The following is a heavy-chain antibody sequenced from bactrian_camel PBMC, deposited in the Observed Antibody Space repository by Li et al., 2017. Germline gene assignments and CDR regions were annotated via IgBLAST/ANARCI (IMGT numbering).Heavy chain of an antibody. J-gene: IGHJ6*01. V-gene: IGHV3S31*01. D-gene: IGHD2*01. Sequence: VQLVESGGGLVQPGGSLRLSCTTSTFTFNTFTYKNYAMTWVRQVPGKGLEWVSTISSGGGSTYYADSVKGRFTISRDNAKNTLYLQLNSLKTEDTAMYYCAKDQLPLSGDYYYGIPLTFGYWGQGTQVTVS. CDR3: AKDQLPLSGDYYYGIPLTFGY. CDR2: ISSGGGST. CDR1: TFTFNTFTYKNYA.